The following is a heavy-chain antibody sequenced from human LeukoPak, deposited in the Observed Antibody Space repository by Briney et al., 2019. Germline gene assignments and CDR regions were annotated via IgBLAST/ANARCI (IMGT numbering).Heavy chain of an antibody. CDR2: IYYSGST. CDR1: GGSISSYY. Sequence: SETLSLTCTVSGGSISSYYWSWIRQPPGKGLEWVGYIYYSGSTNYNPSLKSRVTISVDTSKNQFSLKLTSVTAADTAVYYCARTTEGGYTYGYFYYYYMDVWGKGTTVTISS. V-gene: IGHV4-59*01. CDR3: ARTTEGGYTYGYFYYYYMDV. D-gene: IGHD5-18*01. J-gene: IGHJ6*03.